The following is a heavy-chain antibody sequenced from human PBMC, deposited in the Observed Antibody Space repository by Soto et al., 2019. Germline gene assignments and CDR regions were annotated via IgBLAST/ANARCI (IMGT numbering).Heavy chain of an antibody. CDR3: ARVPDR. Sequence: PSETLSLTCTVSGGSISSGGYSWSWIRQHPEKGLEWIGSIYGSTYYNPSLKSRVTISVDTSKNQFSLKLSSVTAADTAVYYCARVPDRWGQGTLVTVSS. D-gene: IGHD2-2*01. V-gene: IGHV4-30-2*01. CDR1: GGSISSGGYS. CDR2: IYGST. J-gene: IGHJ5*02.